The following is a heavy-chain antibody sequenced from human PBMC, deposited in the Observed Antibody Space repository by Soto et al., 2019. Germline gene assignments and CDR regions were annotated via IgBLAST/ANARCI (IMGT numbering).Heavy chain of an antibody. D-gene: IGHD1-26*01. CDR1: GYSISSSSW. Sequence: SETLSLTCAVSGYSISSSSWWGWIRQPPGKGLEWIGYIHYSGSDYYNPSLKSRVTMSVDTSKNQFSLKLTSVTAVDTAVYYCARNRADSIVGTTDPDAFDIGPRDNGHRLL. CDR3: ARNRADSIVGTTDPDAFDI. CDR2: IHYSGSD. J-gene: IGHJ3*02. V-gene: IGHV4-28*01.